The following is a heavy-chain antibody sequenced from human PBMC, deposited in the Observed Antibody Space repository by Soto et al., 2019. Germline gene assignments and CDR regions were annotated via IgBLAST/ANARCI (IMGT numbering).Heavy chain of an antibody. CDR3: ARGRRITMVRGVIKDY. CDR1: GGSFSGYY. V-gene: IGHV4-34*01. D-gene: IGHD3-10*01. J-gene: IGHJ4*02. CDR2: INHSGST. Sequence: PSETLSLTCAVYGGSFSGYYWSWIRQPPGKGLEWIGEINHSGSTNYNPSLKSRVTISVDTFKNQFSLKLSFVTAADTAVYYCARGRRITMVRGVIKDYWGQGTLVTVSS.